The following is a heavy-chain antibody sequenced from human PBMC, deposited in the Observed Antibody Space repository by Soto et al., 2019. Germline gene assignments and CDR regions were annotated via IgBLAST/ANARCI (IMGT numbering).Heavy chain of an antibody. CDR2: ISGSGGTT. Sequence: GGSLRLSCAASGFTFSSYAMTWVRQAPGKGLEWVSAISGSGGTTYYADSVKGRFTISRDNSKNTLYLQMNSLRAEDTAIYYCAKSLSGWYNFQHWGQGTLVTVSS. V-gene: IGHV3-23*01. CDR1: GFTFSSYA. CDR3: AKSLSGWYNFQH. J-gene: IGHJ1*01. D-gene: IGHD6-19*01.